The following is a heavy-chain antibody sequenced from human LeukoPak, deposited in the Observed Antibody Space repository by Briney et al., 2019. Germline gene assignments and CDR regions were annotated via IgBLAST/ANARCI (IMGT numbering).Heavy chain of an antibody. Sequence: ASVKVSCKASGYTFTSYGISWVRQAPGQGLEWMGWISAYNGNTNYAQKLQGRVTMTTDTSTSTAYMELRSLRSDDTAVYYCARENYYDSSGYYNPFDYWGQGTLVTVSS. CDR1: GYTFTSYG. J-gene: IGHJ4*02. D-gene: IGHD3-22*01. V-gene: IGHV1-18*01. CDR3: ARENYYDSSGYYNPFDY. CDR2: ISAYNGNT.